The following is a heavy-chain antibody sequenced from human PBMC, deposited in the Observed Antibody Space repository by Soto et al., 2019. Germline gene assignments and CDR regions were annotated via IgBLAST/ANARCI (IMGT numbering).Heavy chain of an antibody. Sequence: PSETLSLTCTVSGGSISSSTHYWGWIRQPPGKGLEWIGSIYYSGSTYYNLSLKSRVTISVDTSKNQFSLKLSSVTAADTAVYFCARQRRTSLYYYGMDVWGQGTTVTVSS. CDR3: ARQRRTSLYYYGMDV. V-gene: IGHV4-39*01. CDR1: GGSISSSTHY. J-gene: IGHJ6*02. CDR2: IYYSGST.